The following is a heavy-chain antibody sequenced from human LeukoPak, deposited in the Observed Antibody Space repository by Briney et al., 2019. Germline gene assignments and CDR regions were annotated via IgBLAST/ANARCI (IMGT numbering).Heavy chain of an antibody. J-gene: IGHJ3*02. CDR3: TYVGYCSSTSCLAAFDI. D-gene: IGHD2-2*01. V-gene: IGHV1-18*01. CDR1: GYTFTSYG. CDR2: ISAYNGNT. Sequence: ASVKVSCKGSGYTFTSYGISWVRQAPGQGLEWMGWISAYNGNTNYAQKLQGRVTMTTDTSTSTAYMELRSLRSDDTAVYYCTYVGYCSSTSCLAAFDIWGQGTMVTVSS.